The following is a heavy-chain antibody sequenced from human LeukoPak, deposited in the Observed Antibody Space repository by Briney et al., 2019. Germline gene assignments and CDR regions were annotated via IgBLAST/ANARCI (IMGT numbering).Heavy chain of an antibody. CDR3: GRAMES. V-gene: IGHV3-7*01. CDR2: IKQDGSEK. CDR1: GFTFSNYW. J-gene: IGHJ5*02. Sequence: GGSLRLSCAASGFTFSNYWMHWVRQAPGKGLEWVANIKQDGSEKYYVDSVKGRFTISRDNGKSSLYLQMNSLRAEDTAVYYCGRAMESWAQGTLVTVSS. D-gene: IGHD3-3*01.